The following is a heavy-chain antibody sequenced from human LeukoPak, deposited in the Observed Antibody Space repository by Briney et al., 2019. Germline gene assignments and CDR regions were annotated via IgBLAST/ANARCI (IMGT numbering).Heavy chain of an antibody. CDR1: GFTFDDYA. J-gene: IGHJ6*02. Sequence: GRSLRLSCTASGFTFDDYAMHWVRQAPGKGLEWVSGMSWNSGSIDYADSVRGRFTISRDNAKNTLYLQMNTLRVEDTAVYYCTRDLMDYDVSTGLHHYYMDVWGQGTTVTVSS. CDR3: TRDLMDYDVSTGLHHYYMDV. CDR2: MSWNSGSI. V-gene: IGHV3-9*01. D-gene: IGHD3-9*01.